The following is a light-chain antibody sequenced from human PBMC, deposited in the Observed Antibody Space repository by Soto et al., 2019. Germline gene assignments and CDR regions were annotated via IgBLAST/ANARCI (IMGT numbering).Light chain of an antibody. CDR2: QTS. J-gene: IGKJ1*01. Sequence: EIVLTQSPATLSSFPGDRVTLSCRASHYIITRLAWYQHRPGQAPRLLIYQTSIRAAGIPARFSASGSGTDFTLTISDVQPEDFALYYCHQRQSWPRTFGQGTKVDI. CDR3: HQRQSWPRT. V-gene: IGKV3-11*01. CDR1: HYIITR.